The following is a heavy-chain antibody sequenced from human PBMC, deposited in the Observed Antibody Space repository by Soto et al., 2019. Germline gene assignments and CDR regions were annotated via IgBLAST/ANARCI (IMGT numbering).Heavy chain of an antibody. D-gene: IGHD1-26*01. V-gene: IGHV4-59*01. CDR1: DSISTYY. J-gene: IGHJ4*02. CDR3: ARDPVGVTHFDY. Sequence: QVQLQESGPGLVKPSETLSLTCTVDSISTYYWNWLRQPPGKGLEWIGYIYYMGRTNYNPALKSRVTMSRDTSKNQFSLKLSSVTAADTAVYYCARDPVGVTHFDYWGQGALVTVSS. CDR2: IYYMGRT.